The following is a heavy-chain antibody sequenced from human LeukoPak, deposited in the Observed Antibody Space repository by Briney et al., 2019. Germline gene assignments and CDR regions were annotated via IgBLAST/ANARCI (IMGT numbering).Heavy chain of an antibody. Sequence: ASVKVSCKASGYTFTSYGISWVRQAPGQGLEWMGWISAYNGNTNYAQKLQGRVTMTTDTSTSTACMELRSLRSDDTAAYYCARVVLRYFDDQPKRGWFDPWGQGTLVTVSS. J-gene: IGHJ5*02. D-gene: IGHD3-9*01. CDR1: GYTFTSYG. CDR2: ISAYNGNT. V-gene: IGHV1-18*01. CDR3: ARVVLRYFDDQPKRGWFDP.